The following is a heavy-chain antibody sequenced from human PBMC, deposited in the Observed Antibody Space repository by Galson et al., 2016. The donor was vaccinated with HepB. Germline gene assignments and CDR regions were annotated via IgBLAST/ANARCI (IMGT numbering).Heavy chain of an antibody. CDR2: ITDSGST. Sequence: LSLTCGVSGGSLSGHYWNWIRQCPGKGLEWIGEITDSGSTNYNATLKSRVSISIDTPKNQFTLKLDSVTAADSAIYYCARHRYTSGWYTLDSWGQGTLVTVSS. CDR3: ARHRYTSGWYTLDS. D-gene: IGHD6-19*01. CDR1: GGSLSGHY. J-gene: IGHJ4*02. V-gene: IGHV4-34*01.